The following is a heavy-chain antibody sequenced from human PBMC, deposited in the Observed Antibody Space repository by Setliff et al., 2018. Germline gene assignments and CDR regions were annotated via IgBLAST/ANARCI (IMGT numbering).Heavy chain of an antibody. CDR2: MYYSGSN. Sequence: PSETLSLTCNVSGDSINRSGYYWGWIRQPPGKGLEWIGSMYYSGSNDYNPSLKSRVTISLDTSKNQWPLRLTSVTAADTAVYYCARSYHLVLTNWFDAWGHGTLVTVSS. D-gene: IGHD1-26*01. CDR1: GDSINRSGYY. J-gene: IGHJ5*01. V-gene: IGHV4-39*06. CDR3: ARSYHLVLTNWFDA.